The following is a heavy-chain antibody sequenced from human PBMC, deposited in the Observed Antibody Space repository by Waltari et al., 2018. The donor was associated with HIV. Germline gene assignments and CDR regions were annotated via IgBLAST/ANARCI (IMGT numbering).Heavy chain of an antibody. CDR1: GFTFSNAW. J-gene: IGHJ4*02. CDR3: TTGWSQYPDF. D-gene: IGHD1-26*01. V-gene: IGHV3-15*04. CDR2: IESRAEAGTT. Sequence: EVQLVESGGGLVKPGGSLRLSCVGSGFTFSNAWVNWVRQAPGKGLELVGHIESRAEAGTTDFPAHVKGRFAISRDDSKNTVYLEMQSLKTEDTGVYYCTTGWSQYPDFWGQGTLVTVSS.